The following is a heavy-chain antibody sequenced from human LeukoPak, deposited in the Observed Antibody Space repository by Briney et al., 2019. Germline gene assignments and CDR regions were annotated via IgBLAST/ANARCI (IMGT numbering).Heavy chain of an antibody. CDR1: GGSISSSSYY. V-gene: IGHV4-39*01. Sequence: SETLSLTCTVSGGSISSSSYYWGWIRQPPGKGLEWIGSIYYSGSTYYNPSLKSRVTISVDTSKNQFSLELSSVTAADTAVYYCARQGYYGSGSYDEFDYWGQGTLVTVSS. J-gene: IGHJ4*02. D-gene: IGHD3-10*01. CDR3: ARQGYYGSGSYDEFDY. CDR2: IYYSGST.